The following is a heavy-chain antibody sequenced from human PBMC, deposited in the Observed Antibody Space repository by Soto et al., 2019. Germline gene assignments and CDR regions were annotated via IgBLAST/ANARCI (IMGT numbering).Heavy chain of an antibody. V-gene: IGHV4-59*12. J-gene: IGHJ1*01. D-gene: IGHD2-2*02. Sequence: SETLSLTCTVSGGSISSYYWSWIRQPPRKGLEKIGYIYYSGSTNYNPSLKSRVTISVDTSKNQFSMKLSSVTAADTAVYYCSRARPRYCSSTSCYNPYFQHWGQGTLVTVSS. CDR1: GGSISSYY. CDR2: IYYSGST. CDR3: SRARPRYCSSTSCYNPYFQH.